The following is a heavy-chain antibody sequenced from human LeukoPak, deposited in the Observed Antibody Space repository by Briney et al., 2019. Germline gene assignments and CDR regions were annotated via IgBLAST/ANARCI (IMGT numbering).Heavy chain of an antibody. J-gene: IGHJ4*02. V-gene: IGHV3-23*01. CDR1: GFTFSSYA. CDR2: ISGSGGST. CDR3: AKVPYITIFGVVIIQEGYFDY. Sequence: PGGSLRLSCAASGFTFSSYAMSWVRQAPGKGLEWVSAISGSGGSTYYADSVKGRFTISRDNSKNTLYLQMNSLRAEDTAVYYCAKVPYITIFGVVIIQEGYFDYWGQGTLVTVSS. D-gene: IGHD3-3*01.